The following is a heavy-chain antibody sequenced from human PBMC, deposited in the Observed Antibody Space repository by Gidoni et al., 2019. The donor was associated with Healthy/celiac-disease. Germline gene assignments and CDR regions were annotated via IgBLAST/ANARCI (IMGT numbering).Heavy chain of an antibody. CDR2: IKSKTDGGTT. CDR1: GFTFSNAW. J-gene: IGHJ4*02. V-gene: IGHV3-15*07. CDR3: TTTMYYYDSSGRIRAYYFDY. Sequence: EVQLVESGGGLVKPGGSLRLSCAASGFTFSNAWMNWVRQAPGKGLVWGGRIKSKTDGGTTDYAAPVKGRFTISRDDSKNTLYLQMNSLKTEDTAVYYCTTTMYYYDSSGRIRAYYFDYWGQGTLVTVSS. D-gene: IGHD3-22*01.